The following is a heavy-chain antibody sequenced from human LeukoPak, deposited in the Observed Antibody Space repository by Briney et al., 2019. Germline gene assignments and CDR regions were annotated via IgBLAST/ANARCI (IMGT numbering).Heavy chain of an antibody. CDR1: GYTFTSYG. CDR2: ISAYNGNT. J-gene: IGHJ6*02. Sequence: GASVKVSCKASGYTFTSYGISWVRQAPGQGLEWMGWISAYNGNTNYAQKLQGRVTMTTDTSTSTAYMELRSLRSDDTAVYYCARTEPPFTIFGVVTSYYYGMDVWGQGTTVTVSS. CDR3: ARTEPPFTIFGVVTSYYYGMDV. V-gene: IGHV1-18*01. D-gene: IGHD3-3*01.